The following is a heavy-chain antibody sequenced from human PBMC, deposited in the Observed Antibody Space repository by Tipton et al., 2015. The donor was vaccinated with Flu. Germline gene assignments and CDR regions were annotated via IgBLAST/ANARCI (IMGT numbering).Heavy chain of an antibody. CDR3: TAGVGATDHDY. CDR1: GLTFSKAW. J-gene: IGHJ4*02. CDR2: IKSKTDSGTR. Sequence: LTCEASGLTFSKAWMSWVRQAPGKGLEWVGRIKSKTDSGTRDFAAPVKGRFSISRDDSKNTLYLQMNSLKTEDTAVYYCTAGVGATDHDYWGQGTLVTVSS. V-gene: IGHV3-15*01. D-gene: IGHD1-26*01.